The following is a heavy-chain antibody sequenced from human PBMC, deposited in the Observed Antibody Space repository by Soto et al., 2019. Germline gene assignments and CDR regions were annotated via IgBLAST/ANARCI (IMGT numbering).Heavy chain of an antibody. CDR2: IIPIFGTA. CDR3: ARGVEYSSSSGLNWFEP. J-gene: IGHJ5*02. D-gene: IGHD6-6*01. Sequence: VKVSCKASGVTFSSYAISWVRQAPLQVLEWMVGIIPIFGTANYAQKFQGRVTITAEKSTSTAYMELSSLRSEDTAVYYCARGVEYSSSSGLNWFEPWGQGTLVTVSS. CDR1: GVTFSSYA. V-gene: IGHV1-69*06.